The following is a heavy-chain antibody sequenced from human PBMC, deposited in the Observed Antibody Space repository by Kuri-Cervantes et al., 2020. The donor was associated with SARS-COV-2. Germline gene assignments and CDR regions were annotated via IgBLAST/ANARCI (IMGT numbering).Heavy chain of an antibody. CDR3: ARVKAPVLRFLEWPKKTYYFDY. CDR1: GGSISSGGYY. D-gene: IGHD3-3*01. Sequence: SETLSLTCTVSGGSISSGGYYWSWIRQHPGKGPEWIGYIYYSGSTYYNPSLKSRVTISVDTSKNQFSLKLSSVTATDTAVYYCARVKAPVLRFLEWPKKTYYFDYWGQGTLVTVSS. J-gene: IGHJ4*02. CDR2: IYYSGST. V-gene: IGHV4-31*03.